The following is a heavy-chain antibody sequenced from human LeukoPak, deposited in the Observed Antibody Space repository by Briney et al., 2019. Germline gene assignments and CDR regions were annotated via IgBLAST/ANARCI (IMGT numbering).Heavy chain of an antibody. J-gene: IGHJ4*02. Sequence: XXLSCAAXXXXXXSXXMHXXXQXPGXXXXWXXXISYDGSNKYYADSVKGRFTISRDNSKNTLYLQMNSLRAEDTAVYYCASRTGAARGYYFDYWGQGTLVTVSS. D-gene: IGHD6-6*01. CDR3: ASRTGAARGYYFDY. CDR1: XXXXXSXX. V-gene: IGHV3-30-3*01. CDR2: ISYDGSNK.